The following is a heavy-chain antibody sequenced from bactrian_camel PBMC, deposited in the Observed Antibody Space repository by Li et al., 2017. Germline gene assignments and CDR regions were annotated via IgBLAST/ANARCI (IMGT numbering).Heavy chain of an antibody. CDR2: INSGGATT. Sequence: DVQLVESGGASVQPGGSLRLSCAASGFTFSTHSMYWVRQAPGKGLKWVSYINSGGATTSYVDSVKGRFTVSRDNAKNAVYLQMNSLKLEDTAVYYCVKSGLYTVFDFEVWGQGTQVTVS. D-gene: IGHD1*01. CDR1: GFTFSTHS. CDR3: VKSGLYTVFDFEV. J-gene: IGHJ4*01. V-gene: IGHV3S35*01.